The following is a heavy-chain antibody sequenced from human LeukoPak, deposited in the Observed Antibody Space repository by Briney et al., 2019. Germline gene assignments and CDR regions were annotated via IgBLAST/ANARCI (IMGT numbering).Heavy chain of an antibody. J-gene: IGHJ4*02. CDR1: GYSFTSYW. CDR3: ARQTTVTPGDY. CDR2: IYPHDSDT. Sequence: GESLKISCKGSGYSFTSYWISWVRQMPGKGLEWMGVIYPHDSDTRYSPSFQGQVTISADKSISTAYLQWSTLKASDTAMYYCARQTTVTPGDYWGQGTLVTVSS. D-gene: IGHD4-17*01. V-gene: IGHV5-51*01.